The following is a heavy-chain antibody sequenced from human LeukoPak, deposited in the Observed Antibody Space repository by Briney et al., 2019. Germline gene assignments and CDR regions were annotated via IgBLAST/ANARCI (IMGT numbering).Heavy chain of an antibody. Sequence: PSETLSLTCDVSGGSCDDCYCSWIRQPPGKGLEWIGEIHPHGIFYYNSSLMSRVTISIDTSKSQFSLRLTSVTAADTAFYYCARGRDRSKAGDLWGQGSLVTVSS. CDR2: IHPHGIF. D-gene: IGHD5-24*01. J-gene: IGHJ5*02. CDR1: GGSCDDCY. V-gene: IGHV4-34*01. CDR3: ARGRDRSKAGDL.